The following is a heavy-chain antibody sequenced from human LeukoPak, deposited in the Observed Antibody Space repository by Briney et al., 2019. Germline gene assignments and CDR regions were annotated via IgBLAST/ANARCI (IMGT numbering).Heavy chain of an antibody. CDR2: ISYDGSNK. CDR3: AKEGGRSAFGNWFDP. CDR1: GFTFSSYG. D-gene: IGHD3-10*01. J-gene: IGHJ5*02. Sequence: GGSLRLCCAASGFTFSSYGMHWVRQAPGKGLEWVAVISYDGSNKYYADSVKGRFTISRDNSKNTLYLQMNSLRAEDTAVYYCAKEGGRSAFGNWFDPWGQGTLVTVSS. V-gene: IGHV3-30*18.